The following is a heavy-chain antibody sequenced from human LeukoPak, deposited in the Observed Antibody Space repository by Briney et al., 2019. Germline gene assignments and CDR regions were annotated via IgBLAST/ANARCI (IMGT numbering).Heavy chain of an antibody. CDR1: GGSISSGSYY. CDR3: ARDKRGGSPYYLDS. V-gene: IGHV4-61*02. Sequence: PSQTLSLTCTVAGGSISSGSYYWSWIRQAAWKGLEWIGRIYTGGSTNYRPSLKSRVTISVDTSKNQCSLKLSSVTAADTAVYYCARDKRGGSPYYLDSWGQGTLVTVSS. J-gene: IGHJ4*02. CDR2: IYTGGST. D-gene: IGHD2-15*01.